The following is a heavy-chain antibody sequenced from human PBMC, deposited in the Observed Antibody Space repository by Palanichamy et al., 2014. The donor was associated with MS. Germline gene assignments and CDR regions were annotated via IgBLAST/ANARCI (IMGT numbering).Heavy chain of an antibody. CDR2: MSYRGNT. CDR3: ARGDRRATTVEYTSSAIWFDP. V-gene: IGHV4-59*01. Sequence: QVQLQESGPGLVKPSETLSLTCSVSGGFIGTYYWSRIRQPPGRGLEWIGYMSYRGNTEYNPSLNSRITISGDTSKNQFSLKMSSVTAADTAVYYCARGDRRATTVEYTSSAIWFDPWGQGTLVTVSS. J-gene: IGHJ5*02. D-gene: IGHD6-6*01. CDR1: GGFIGTYY.